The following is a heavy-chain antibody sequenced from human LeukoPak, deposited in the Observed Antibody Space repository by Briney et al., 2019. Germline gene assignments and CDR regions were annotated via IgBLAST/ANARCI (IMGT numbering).Heavy chain of an antibody. V-gene: IGHV3-7*01. Sequence: GGSLRLSCAASGFTFSSYWMSWVRQAPGKGLEWVANIKHDGSEKYYVDSVKGRFTISRDNAKDSLYLQMNSLRAQDTTVYYCARANSLGYWGQGTLVTVSS. CDR2: IKHDGSEK. CDR1: GFTFSSYW. J-gene: IGHJ4*02. CDR3: ARANSLGY. D-gene: IGHD2/OR15-2a*01.